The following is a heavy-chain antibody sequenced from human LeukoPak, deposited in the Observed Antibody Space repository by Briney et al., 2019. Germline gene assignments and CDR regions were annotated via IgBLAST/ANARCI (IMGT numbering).Heavy chain of an antibody. CDR1: GFSFSDYY. CDR2: ISSSGSTI. J-gene: IGHJ3*02. Sequence: GGSLRLSCAASGFSFSDYYMSWIRQAPGKGLECVSYISSSGSTIYYADSVKGRFTISRDNAKNSLYLQMNSLRAEDTAVYYCTRIYSDYVRSFDIWGQGTMVTVSS. CDR3: TRIYSDYVRSFDI. V-gene: IGHV3-11*04. D-gene: IGHD4-11*01.